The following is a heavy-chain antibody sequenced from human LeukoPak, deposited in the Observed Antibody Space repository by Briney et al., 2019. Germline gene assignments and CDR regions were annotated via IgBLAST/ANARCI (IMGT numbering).Heavy chain of an antibody. CDR1: GGSINTGDYY. CDR2: IYTTGST. Sequence: PSQTLSLTCIVSGGSINTGDYYCSWIRQPAGKGLEWIGRIYTTGSTNYNPSLESRVTMSVDTSKHQFSLKLSSVTAADTAVYFCARGRVSSSTWYSTYYYYFYMDVWGKGTTVTVSS. CDR3: ARGRVSSSTWYSTYYYYFYMDV. D-gene: IGHD1-1*01. J-gene: IGHJ6*03. V-gene: IGHV4-61*02.